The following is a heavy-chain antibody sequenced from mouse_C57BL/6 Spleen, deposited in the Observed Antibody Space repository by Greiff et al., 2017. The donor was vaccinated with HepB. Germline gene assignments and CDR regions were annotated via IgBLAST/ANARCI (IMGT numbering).Heavy chain of an antibody. V-gene: IGHV1-82*01. J-gene: IGHJ2*01. CDR1: GYAFSSSW. D-gene: IGHD1-1*01. CDR2: IYPGDGDT. Sequence: VQLQQSGPELVKPGASVKISCKASGYAFSSSWMNWVKQRPGKGLEWIGRIYPGDGDTNYNGKFKGKATLTADKSSSTAYMQLSSLTSEDSAVYFCASPTVVSDFDYWGQGTTLTVSS. CDR3: ASPTVVSDFDY.